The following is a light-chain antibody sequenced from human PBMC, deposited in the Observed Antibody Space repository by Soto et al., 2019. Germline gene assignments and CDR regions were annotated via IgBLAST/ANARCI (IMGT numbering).Light chain of an antibody. V-gene: IGKV3-15*01. CDR3: QQYNNWPRT. CDR1: QSVSRD. CDR2: GAS. J-gene: IGKJ1*01. Sequence: EILMTQSPAHLSLSVGDRDTLSCLASQSVSRDVAWSHQRPGQAPRLLIYGASTRATGIPARCSGRGSGTECTRTIDSLTSEDFAVYYGQQYNNWPRTFGQGTKVEIK.